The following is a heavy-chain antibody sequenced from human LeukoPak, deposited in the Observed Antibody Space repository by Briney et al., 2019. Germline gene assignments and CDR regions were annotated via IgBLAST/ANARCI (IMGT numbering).Heavy chain of an antibody. V-gene: IGHV3-30*03. Sequence: QAGGSLRLSCAASGFTFSSYGMPWVRQAPGKGLEWVAVISYDGSNKYYADSVKGRFTISRDNSKNTLYLQMNSLRAEDTAVYYCARDAMRDYGDLAYYFDYWGQGTLVTVSS. CDR2: ISYDGSNK. J-gene: IGHJ4*02. D-gene: IGHD4-17*01. CDR1: GFTFSSYG. CDR3: ARDAMRDYGDLAYYFDY.